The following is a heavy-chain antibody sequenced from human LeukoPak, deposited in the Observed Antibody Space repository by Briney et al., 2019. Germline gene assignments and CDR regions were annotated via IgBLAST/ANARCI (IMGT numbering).Heavy chain of an antibody. CDR2: IIHSGRT. CDR3: ARGALVKVYAAFDH. J-gene: IGHJ4*02. V-gene: IGHV4-34*01. D-gene: IGHD2-8*01. Sequence: SETLSLTCTVYGGSFNEYYWTWIRQSPGKGLEWVAEIIHSGRTNYNPSLGSRVRLSVDTSRRQFSLKLTSVTAADTGVYFCARGALVKVYAAFDHWGQGTLVTVSS. CDR1: GGSFNEYY.